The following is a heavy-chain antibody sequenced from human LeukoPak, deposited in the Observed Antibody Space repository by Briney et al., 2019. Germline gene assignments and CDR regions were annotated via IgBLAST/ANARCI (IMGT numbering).Heavy chain of an antibody. CDR2: IRYDGSNK. Sequence: GGSLRLSCAASGFTFSSYGMHWVRQAPGKGLEWVAFIRYDGSNKYYADSVKGRFTISRDNSKNTLYLQMNSLRAEDTAVYYCARDEGVPYGSGLPSVWGKGTTVTVSS. CDR1: GFTFSSYG. V-gene: IGHV3-30*02. CDR3: ARDEGVPYGSGLPSV. D-gene: IGHD3-10*01. J-gene: IGHJ6*04.